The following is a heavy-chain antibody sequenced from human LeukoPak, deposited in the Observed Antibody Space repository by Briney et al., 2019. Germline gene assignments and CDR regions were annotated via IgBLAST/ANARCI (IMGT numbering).Heavy chain of an antibody. J-gene: IGHJ5*02. CDR1: SISISGHY. D-gene: IGHD3-3*01. CDR3: ARSNDYDFSTFDP. V-gene: IGHV4-59*11. Sequence: PSETLSLTCTVSSISISGHYCSWIRQSPGKVLEWIGYIHYSGFTNYSPSLKSRVTISLDTSKNQFSLKLSSVTAADTAVYYCARSNDYDFSTFDPWGQGTLVTVSS. CDR2: IHYSGFT.